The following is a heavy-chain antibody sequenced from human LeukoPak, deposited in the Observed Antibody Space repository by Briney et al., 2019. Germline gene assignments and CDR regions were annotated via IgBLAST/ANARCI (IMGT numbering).Heavy chain of an antibody. V-gene: IGHV4-34*01. CDR3: ARVSGAVAGTGDDY. Sequence: SETLSLTCAVYGGSFSGYHWSWTRQPPGKGLEWIGEINHSGSTNYNPSLKSRVTISVDTSKNQFSLKLSSVTAADTAVYYCARVSGAVAGTGDDYWGQGTLVTVSS. CDR1: GGSFSGYH. CDR2: INHSGST. D-gene: IGHD6-19*01. J-gene: IGHJ4*02.